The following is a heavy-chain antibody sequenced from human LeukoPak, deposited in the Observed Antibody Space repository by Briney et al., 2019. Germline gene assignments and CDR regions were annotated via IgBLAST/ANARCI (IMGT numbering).Heavy chain of an antibody. V-gene: IGHV4-61*02. J-gene: IGHJ5*02. CDR3: AREALPNGVWRVGWFDP. D-gene: IGHD2-8*01. CDR1: GGSISSGSYF. Sequence: SETLSLTCTVSGGSISSGSYFWSWIRQSAGRGLEWIGRIDSSGNINYNPSLKSRVTMSLDTSKNQFSLKLSSVTAADTAVYYCAREALPNGVWRVGWFDPWGRGTLVTVSS. CDR2: IDSSGNI.